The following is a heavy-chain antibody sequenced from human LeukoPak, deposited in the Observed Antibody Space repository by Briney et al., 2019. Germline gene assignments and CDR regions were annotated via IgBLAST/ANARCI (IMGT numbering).Heavy chain of an antibody. J-gene: IGHJ4*02. CDR1: GYTFTGYY. D-gene: IGHD3-9*01. CDR3: ARDSRYFDWLLYYYFDY. Sequence: ASVKVSCKASGYTFTGYYMHWVRQAPGQGLEWMGWINPNSGGTNYAQKFQGRVTMTRETSISTAYMELSRLRSDDTAVYYCARDSRYFDWLLYYYFDYWGQGTLVTVSS. V-gene: IGHV1-2*02. CDR2: INPNSGGT.